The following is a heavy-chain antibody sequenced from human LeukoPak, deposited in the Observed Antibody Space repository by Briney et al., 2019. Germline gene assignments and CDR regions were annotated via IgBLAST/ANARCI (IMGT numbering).Heavy chain of an antibody. CDR1: GGSISIYY. CDR3: ARVWVSVVPAAILWFDP. Sequence: SETLSLTCTVSGGSISIYYWSWIRQPPGKGLERIGYIYYSGSTNYNPSLKSRVTISVDTSKNQFSLKLSSVTAADTTVYYCARVWVSVVPAAILWFDPWGQGTLVTVSS. V-gene: IGHV4-59*01. J-gene: IGHJ5*02. CDR2: IYYSGST. D-gene: IGHD2-2*02.